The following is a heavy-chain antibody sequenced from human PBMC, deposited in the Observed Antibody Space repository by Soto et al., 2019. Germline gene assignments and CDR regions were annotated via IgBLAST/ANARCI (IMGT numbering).Heavy chain of an antibody. J-gene: IGHJ4*02. CDR1: GFTFNRYS. CDR3: AREADFASSGYVLDY. V-gene: IGHV3-21*01. CDR2: VTSSSSSM. Sequence: GGSLRLSCAASGFTFNRYSMNWVRQAPGKGLEWVSSVTSSSSSMLYADSVKGRFTISRDDAKDSLFLQMNSLRADDTAVYYCAREADFASSGYVLDYWGQGTLVTVSS. D-gene: IGHD3-22*01.